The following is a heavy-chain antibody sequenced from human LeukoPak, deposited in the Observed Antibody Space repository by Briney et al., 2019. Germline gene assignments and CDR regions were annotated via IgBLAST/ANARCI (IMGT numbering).Heavy chain of an antibody. CDR2: IYPGDPDT. V-gene: IGHV5-51*01. CDR1: GYSFTSYW. D-gene: IGHD5-18*01. Sequence: GESLKISCKGSGYSFTSYWIGWVRQMPGKGLEWMGIIYPGDPDTRYSPSFQGQVTISADKSISTAYLQWSSLKASDTAMYYCARRVGYSYGLNWFDPWGQGTLVTVSS. J-gene: IGHJ5*02. CDR3: ARRVGYSYGLNWFDP.